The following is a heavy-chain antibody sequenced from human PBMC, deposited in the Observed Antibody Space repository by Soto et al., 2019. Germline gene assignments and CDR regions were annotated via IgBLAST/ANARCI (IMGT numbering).Heavy chain of an antibody. J-gene: IGHJ4*02. Sequence: HEQAVQSGPAMKEPGSSVKVSCRASGIMSSGYGFSCERQTPGHGLETVGMINPILDSTHYAQNLQGRVSLSVEKSRNTADLQVPSLRLDDTAIYFCATMKRASLASCGRGTVVTVSS. CDR3: ATMKRASLAS. CDR1: GIMSSGYG. V-gene: IGHV1-69*09. D-gene: IGHD3-3*01. CDR2: INPILDST.